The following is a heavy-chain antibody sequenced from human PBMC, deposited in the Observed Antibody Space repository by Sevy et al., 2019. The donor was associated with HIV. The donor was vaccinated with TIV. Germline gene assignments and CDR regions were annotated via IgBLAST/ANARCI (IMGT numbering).Heavy chain of an antibody. CDR1: RFTFSSYS. CDR2: ISSSSSTI. Sequence: GGSLRLSCAASRFTFSSYSMNWVRQAPGKGLEWVSYISSSSSTIYYADSVKGRFTNSRDNAKNSLYLQMNSLRDEDTAVYYCAGSITMVRGVIITGPYFDYWGQGTLVTVSS. V-gene: IGHV3-48*02. J-gene: IGHJ4*02. CDR3: AGSITMVRGVIITGPYFDY. D-gene: IGHD3-10*01.